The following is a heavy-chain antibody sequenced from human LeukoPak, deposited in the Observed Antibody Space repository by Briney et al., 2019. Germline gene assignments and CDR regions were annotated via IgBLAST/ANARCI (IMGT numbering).Heavy chain of an antibody. J-gene: IGHJ5*02. CDR2: ISSSSSYI. CDR3: ARDPSIRGGAAAGMNWFDP. CDR1: GFTFSSYS. D-gene: IGHD6-13*01. V-gene: IGHV3-21*01. Sequence: GGSLRLSCAASGFTFSSYSMNWVRQAPGKGREWVSSISSSSSYIYYADSVKGRFTISRDNAKNSLYLQMNSLRAEDTAVYYCARDPSIRGGAAAGMNWFDPWGQGTLVTVSS.